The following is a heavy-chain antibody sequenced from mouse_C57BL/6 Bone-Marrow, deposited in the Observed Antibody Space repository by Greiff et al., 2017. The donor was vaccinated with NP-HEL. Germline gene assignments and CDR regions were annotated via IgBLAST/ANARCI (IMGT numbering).Heavy chain of an antibody. CDR1: GYAFTNYL. CDR3: GRFDWYFDV. V-gene: IGHV1-54*01. Sequence: VQLQESGAELVRPGTSVKVSCKASGYAFTNYLMEWVKQRPGQGLEWIGVINPCSGGTNYNQKFKGKATMTADKSSSTAYMQLSSLTSEDSAVYFCGRFDWYFDVWGTGTTVTVSS. CDR2: INPCSGGT. J-gene: IGHJ1*03.